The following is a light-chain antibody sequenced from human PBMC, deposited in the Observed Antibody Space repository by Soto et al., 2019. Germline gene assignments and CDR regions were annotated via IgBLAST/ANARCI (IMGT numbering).Light chain of an antibody. CDR3: QQYHSFSWT. V-gene: IGKV1-5*03. CDR2: KAS. CDR1: QSISSW. J-gene: IGKJ1*01. Sequence: DIQMTQSPSTLSASVGDRVTITCRASQSISSWLAWYQQKPGKAPKLLIYKASSLESGVPSRFSGSGSGAEFTPTISSLQPDDFATYYCQQYHSFSWTFGQGTKVEIK.